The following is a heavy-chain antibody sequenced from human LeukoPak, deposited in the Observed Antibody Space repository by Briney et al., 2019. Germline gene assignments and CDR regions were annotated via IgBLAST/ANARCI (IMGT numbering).Heavy chain of an antibody. J-gene: IGHJ2*01. CDR2: INWNGGST. Sequence: GGSLRLSCAASGFTFDDYGMSWVRQAPGKGLEWVAGINWNGGSTGYADSVKGRFTISRDNAKNSLYLQMNSLRAEDTALYYCARVGRNGVYWYFDLWGRGTLVIVSS. CDR1: GFTFDDYG. V-gene: IGHV3-20*04. CDR3: ARVGRNGVYWYFDL. D-gene: IGHD2-8*01.